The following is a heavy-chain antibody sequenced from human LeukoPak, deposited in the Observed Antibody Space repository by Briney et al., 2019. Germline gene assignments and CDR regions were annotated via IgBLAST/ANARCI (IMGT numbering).Heavy chain of an antibody. V-gene: IGHV1-69*13. CDR1: GGTFSSYA. CDR3: ARFAGYYDSSGYYRAEDAFDI. Sequence: ASVKVSCKASGGTFSSYAISWVRQAPGQGLEWMGGIIPIFGTANYAQKFQGRVTITADESTSTAYMELSSLRSEDTAVYYCARFAGYYDSSGYYRAEDAFDIWGQGTMVTVSS. CDR2: IIPIFGTA. J-gene: IGHJ3*02. D-gene: IGHD3-22*01.